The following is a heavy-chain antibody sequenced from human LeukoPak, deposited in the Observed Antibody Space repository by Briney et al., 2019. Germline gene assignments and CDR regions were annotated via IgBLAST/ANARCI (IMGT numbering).Heavy chain of an antibody. CDR3: ARITIFGVVNPRSGYWFDP. CDR2: INHSGST. CDR1: GGSFSGYY. J-gene: IGHJ5*02. V-gene: IGHV4-34*01. Sequence: SETLSLTCAVYGGSFSGYYWSWIRQPPGKGLEWIGEINHSGSTNYNPSLKSRVTISVDTPKNQFSLKLSSVTAADTAVYYCARITIFGVVNPRSGYWFDPWGQGTLVTVSS. D-gene: IGHD3-3*01.